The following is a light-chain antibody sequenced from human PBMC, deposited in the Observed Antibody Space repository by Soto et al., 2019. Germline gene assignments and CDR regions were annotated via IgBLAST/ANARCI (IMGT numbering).Light chain of an antibody. J-gene: IGKJ3*01. CDR3: QQYGSSLFT. CDR2: GAS. Sequence: EIVLTQSPGTLSSSPGERATLSCRASQSVSSSYLAWYQQKSGQAPRLLIYGASSRATGIPDRFSGSGSGTDFTLTISRLEPEDFAVYYCQQYGSSLFTFGPGTKVDIK. V-gene: IGKV3-20*01. CDR1: QSVSSSY.